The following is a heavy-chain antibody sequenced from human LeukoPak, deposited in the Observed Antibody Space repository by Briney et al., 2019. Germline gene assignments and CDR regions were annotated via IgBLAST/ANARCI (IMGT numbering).Heavy chain of an antibody. CDR2: IKQDGSEK. J-gene: IGHJ3*02. CDR1: GFTFSSYW. D-gene: IGHD3-22*01. Sequence: PGGSLRLSCAASGFTFSSYWMSWVRQAPGKGLEWVANIKQDGSEKYYVDSVKGRFTISRDNAKNSLYLQMNSLRAEDTALYYCAKDTHSSGYEDDAFDIWGQGTMVTVSS. CDR3: AKDTHSSGYEDDAFDI. V-gene: IGHV3-7*03.